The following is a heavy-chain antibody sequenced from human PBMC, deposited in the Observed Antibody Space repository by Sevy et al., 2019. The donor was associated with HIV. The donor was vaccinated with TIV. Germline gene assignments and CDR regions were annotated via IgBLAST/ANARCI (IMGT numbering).Heavy chain of an antibody. CDR2: IRNDGSNK. D-gene: IGHD4-17*01. CDR3: AKTPHPAVTISYGLDV. Sequence: GGSLRLSCAASGFFFSSYGMHWVRQAPGKGLEWLTFIRNDGSNKYYADSVKGRFTISRDNSKNMVYLQMNSLRPEDTVVYYCAKTPHPAVTISYGLDVWGQWTTVTVSS. V-gene: IGHV3-30*02. J-gene: IGHJ6*02. CDR1: GFFFSSYG.